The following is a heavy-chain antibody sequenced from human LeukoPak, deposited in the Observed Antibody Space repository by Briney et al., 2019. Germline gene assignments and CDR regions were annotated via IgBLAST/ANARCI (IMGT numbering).Heavy chain of an antibody. CDR3: AKEGPTGTTKFDY. CDR1: GFTFSSYA. D-gene: IGHD1-1*01. V-gene: IGHV3-23*01. J-gene: IGHJ4*02. CDR2: ISENGGTT. Sequence: PGGSLRLSCAASGFTFSSYAMSWLRQAQGKGLEWVSAISENGGTTYYADSVKGRSTISRDNSKNTLSLQLNSLRAEDTAVYYCAKEGPTGTTKFDYWGQGTLVTVSS.